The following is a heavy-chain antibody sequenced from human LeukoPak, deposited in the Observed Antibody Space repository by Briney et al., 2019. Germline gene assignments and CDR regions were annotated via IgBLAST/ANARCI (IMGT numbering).Heavy chain of an antibody. CDR2: VNPNNGGV. Sequence: ASVKVSFKASGFTFTGYYIHWVRQAPGQGLEWMGWVNPNNGGVNYAQMFQGRVTMTRDTSIGTAYMELSRLTSDDTAVYYCARDSYGGNWSLGYWGQGTLVTVSS. CDR3: ARDSYGGNWSLGY. J-gene: IGHJ4*02. V-gene: IGHV1-2*02. CDR1: GFTFTGYY. D-gene: IGHD4-23*01.